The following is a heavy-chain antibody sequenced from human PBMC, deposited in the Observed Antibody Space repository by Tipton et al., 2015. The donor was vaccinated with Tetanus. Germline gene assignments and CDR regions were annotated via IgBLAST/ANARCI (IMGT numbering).Heavy chain of an antibody. CDR3: ARATMVRGVLYMDV. J-gene: IGHJ6*02. CDR2: IYFNGST. D-gene: IGHD3-10*01. CDR1: GGSTSSYY. Sequence: GLVKPSETLSLTCTVSGGSTSSYYWSWIRQPPGKGLEWIGYIYFNGSTNYNPSLKSRVTISVDTSKNQFSLKLSSVTAADTAVYYCARATMVRGVLYMDVWGQGTTVTVSS. V-gene: IGHV4-59*08.